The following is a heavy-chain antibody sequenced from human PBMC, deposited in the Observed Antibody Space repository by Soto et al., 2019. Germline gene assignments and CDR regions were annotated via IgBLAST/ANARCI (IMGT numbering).Heavy chain of an antibody. CDR2: ISGRDEST. D-gene: IGHD1-26*01. Sequence: EVQLLESGGGLVQPGGSLRLSCAASGFTFSTYAMRWVRQAPGKGLEWVTGISGRDESTYYADSVKGRFTISRDNSKNTLYLQMSSLRAEDTAVYYCAKARLSGSYHRYFDYWGQGTLVTVSS. CDR1: GFTFSTYA. CDR3: AKARLSGSYHRYFDY. J-gene: IGHJ4*02. V-gene: IGHV3-23*01.